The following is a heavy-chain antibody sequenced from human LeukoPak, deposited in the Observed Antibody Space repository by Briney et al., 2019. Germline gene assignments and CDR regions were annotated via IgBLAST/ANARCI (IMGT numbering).Heavy chain of an antibody. D-gene: IGHD4-23*01. V-gene: IGHV1-46*01. CDR3: ARWGGTYGGRYDY. CDR2: INPSGGST. CDR1: GYTFTSYD. Sequence: ASVKVSCKASGYTFTSYDINWVRQAPGQGLEWMGIINPSGGSTSYAQKFQGRVTMTRDMSTSTVYMELSSLRSEDTAVYYCARWGGTYGGRYDYWGQGTLVTVSS. J-gene: IGHJ4*02.